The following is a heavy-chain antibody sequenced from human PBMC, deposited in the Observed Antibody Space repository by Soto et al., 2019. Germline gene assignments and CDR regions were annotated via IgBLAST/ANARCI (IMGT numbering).Heavy chain of an antibody. CDR2: ISAYNGNT. Sequence: GASVKVSCKASGYTFTSYGISWVRQAPGQGLEWMGWISAYNGNTNYAQKLQGRVTMTTDTSTSTAYMELRSLRSDDTAVYYCARDHDILTGYYGLDYWGQGTLVTVSS. V-gene: IGHV1-18*01. CDR1: GYTFTSYG. CDR3: ARDHDILTGYYGLDY. J-gene: IGHJ4*02. D-gene: IGHD3-9*01.